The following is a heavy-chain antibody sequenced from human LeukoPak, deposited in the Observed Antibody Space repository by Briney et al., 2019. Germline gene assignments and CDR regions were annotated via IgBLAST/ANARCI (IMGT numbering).Heavy chain of an antibody. CDR2: IYSGGST. J-gene: IGHJ4*02. CDR1: GIIVSNNY. D-gene: IGHD6-19*01. CDR3: ANWDASHSSGWYDY. V-gene: IGHV3-66*01. Sequence: GGSLKLSCAASGIIVSNNYMSWVRQAPGKGLEWVSVIYSGGSTYYADSVKGRFTISRDNSKNTLYLQMNSLRAEDTAVYYCANWDASHSSGWYDYRGQGTLVTVSS.